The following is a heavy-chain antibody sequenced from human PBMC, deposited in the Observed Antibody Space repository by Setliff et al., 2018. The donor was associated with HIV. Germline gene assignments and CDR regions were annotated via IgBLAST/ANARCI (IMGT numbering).Heavy chain of an antibody. CDR1: GFTFSTYW. J-gene: IGHJ3*02. CDR3: ARSLWGFVRNAAFEI. Sequence: GGSLRLSCAASGFTFSTYWMNWVRQAPGKGLEWVANIKQDGSEKYYVDSVKGRFTISRDNAKNSLYLQMNSLRVEDSAVYYCARSLWGFVRNAAFEIWGQGTMVTVTS. CDR2: IKQDGSEK. V-gene: IGHV3-7*01. D-gene: IGHD3-16*01.